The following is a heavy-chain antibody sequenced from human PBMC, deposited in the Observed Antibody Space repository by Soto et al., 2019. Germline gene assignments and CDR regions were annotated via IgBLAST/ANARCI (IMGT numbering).Heavy chain of an antibody. J-gene: IGHJ5*02. D-gene: IGHD2-15*01. CDR1: GYSFTSYW. CDR2: IYPGDSDT. V-gene: IGHV5-51*01. Sequence: GESLKISCKCSGYSFTSYWIGWVRQMPGKGLEWMGIIYPGDSDTRYSPSFQGQVTISADKSISTAYLQWSGLKASDTAMYYCARLVVVAATLDNWFDPWGQGTLVTVSS. CDR3: ARLVVVAATLDNWFDP.